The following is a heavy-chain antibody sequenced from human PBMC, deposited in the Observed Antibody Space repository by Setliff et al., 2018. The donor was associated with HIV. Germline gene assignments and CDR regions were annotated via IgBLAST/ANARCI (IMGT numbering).Heavy chain of an antibody. CDR3: ARDSEGGSYICWTFDI. V-gene: IGHV1-18*01. CDR1: GYTFTSYG. J-gene: IGHJ3*02. D-gene: IGHD1-26*01. CDR2: ISAYNGNT. Sequence: ASVKVSCKASGYTFTSYGISWVRQAPGQGLEWMGWISAYNGNTNYEQKLQGRVTRTTDTSTGTAYMELRSLRSDDTDVYDCARDSEGGSYICWTFDIWGQGTMVTVSS.